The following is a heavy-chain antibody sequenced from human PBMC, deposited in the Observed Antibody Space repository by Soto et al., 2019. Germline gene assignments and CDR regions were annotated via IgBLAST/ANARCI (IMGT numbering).Heavy chain of an antibody. CDR3: AREDSIIIPAVSDF. D-gene: IGHD2-2*01. CDR2: VSYEGSKQ. Sequence: LRLSCAGSGFSFSEYAMHWVRQAPGKGLDWVAVVSYEGSKQYYADSVRGRFAISRDNAKSSVSLQMGTLRVEDTPVYYCAREDSIIIPAVSDFWGQGTLVTVSS. CDR1: GFSFSEYA. J-gene: IGHJ4*02. V-gene: IGHV3-30*09.